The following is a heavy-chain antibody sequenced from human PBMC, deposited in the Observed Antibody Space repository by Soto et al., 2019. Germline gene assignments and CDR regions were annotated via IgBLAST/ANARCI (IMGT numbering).Heavy chain of an antibody. CDR3: AKEWSFYYDILTGQPTLDV. Sequence: QVQLVESGGGVVQPGRSLRLSCAASGFTFSSYGMHWVRQAPGKGLEWVAVISYDGSNKYYADSVKGRFTISRDNSKNTLYLQMNSLRAEDTAVYYCAKEWSFYYDILTGQPTLDVWGQGTTVTVSS. J-gene: IGHJ6*02. V-gene: IGHV3-30*18. CDR2: ISYDGSNK. D-gene: IGHD3-9*01. CDR1: GFTFSSYG.